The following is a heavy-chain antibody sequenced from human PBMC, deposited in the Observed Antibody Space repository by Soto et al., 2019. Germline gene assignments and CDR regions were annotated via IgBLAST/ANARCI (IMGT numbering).Heavy chain of an antibody. CDR3: ARAGVPAATGWFDP. V-gene: IGHV3-20*01. CDR2: INWNGGST. D-gene: IGHD2-2*01. CDR1: GFTFDDYG. J-gene: IGHJ5*02. Sequence: EVQLVESGGGVVRPGGSLRLSCAASGFTFDDYGMSWVRQAPGKGLEWVSGINWNGGSTGYADSVKGRFTIPRHNAKHSLYLQVHSLSAEDAALYHCARAGVPAATGWFDPWGQGTLVTVSS.